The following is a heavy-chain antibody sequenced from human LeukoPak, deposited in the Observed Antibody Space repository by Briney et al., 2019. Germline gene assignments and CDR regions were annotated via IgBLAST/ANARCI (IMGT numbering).Heavy chain of an antibody. D-gene: IGHD1-26*01. CDR3: AKEGGELNRYYFDY. V-gene: IGHV3-74*01. CDR2: INTDGRTI. Sequence: GGSLRLSCAASGFTFSRYWMHWVRQAPGKGLVWVSRINTDGRTITYADSVKGRFTISRDNAKNSLYLQMNSLRAEDTALYYCAKEGGELNRYYFDYWGQGTLVTVSS. J-gene: IGHJ4*02. CDR1: GFTFSRYW.